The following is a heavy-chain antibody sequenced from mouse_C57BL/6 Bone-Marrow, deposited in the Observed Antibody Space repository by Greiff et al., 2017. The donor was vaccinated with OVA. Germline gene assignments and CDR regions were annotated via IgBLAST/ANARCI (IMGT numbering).Heavy chain of an antibody. CDR3: ATPRRALWYFEV. CDR1: GYTFTGYW. CDR2: ILPGSGST. J-gene: IGHJ1*03. Sequence: VPLQQSGAELMKPGASVKLSCKATGYTFTGYWIEWVKPRPGPGLEWIGEILPGSGSTNYHEKFKGKATFTADTSSNTADMQLSSLTTEDSAIYYCATPRRALWYFEVWGTGTTVTVSS. D-gene: IGHD2-12*01. V-gene: IGHV1-9*01.